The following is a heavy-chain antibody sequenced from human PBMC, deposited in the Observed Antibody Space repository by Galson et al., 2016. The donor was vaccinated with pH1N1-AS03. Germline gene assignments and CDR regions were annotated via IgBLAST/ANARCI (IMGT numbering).Heavy chain of an antibody. Sequence: SVKVSCKASGDTFSSYTINWVRQAPGQGLEGMGGIIVLVGITNYAHKFQGRVTITADDSTSTAYMALASLTSEDTAVYYCARGGVSGGYLASWGQGTLVTVSS. CDR1: GDTFSSYT. J-gene: IGHJ4*02. CDR2: IIVLVGIT. D-gene: IGHD3-10*02. V-gene: IGHV1-69*10. CDR3: ARGGVSGGYLAS.